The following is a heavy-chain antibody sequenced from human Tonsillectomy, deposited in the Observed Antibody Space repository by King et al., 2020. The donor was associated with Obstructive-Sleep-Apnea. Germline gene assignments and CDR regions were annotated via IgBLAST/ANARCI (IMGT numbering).Heavy chain of an antibody. J-gene: IGHJ4*02. CDR2: VYYTGNT. CDR1: GGSIGRYY. CDR3: ARYGVFDDDVWFDY. V-gene: IGHV4-59*01. Sequence: VQLQESGPRLVKPSETLSLTCTVSGGSIGRYYWSWIRQPPGKGLEWIGFVYYTGNTNSNPSLKSRLTISVDNFKNQFSLRLTSVTAADTAVYYCARYGVFDDDVWFDYWGQGTLVTVSS. D-gene: IGHD3-3*01.